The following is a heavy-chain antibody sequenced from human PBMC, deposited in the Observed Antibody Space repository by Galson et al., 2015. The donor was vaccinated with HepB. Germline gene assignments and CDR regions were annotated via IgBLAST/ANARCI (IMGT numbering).Heavy chain of an antibody. J-gene: IGHJ6*03. Sequence: SVKVSCKASGYTFTSYYMHWVRQAPGQGLEWMGIINPSGGSTSYAQKFQGRVTMTRDTSTSTVHMELSSLRSEDTAVYYCARGLEGYCTGGVCSDYYYYMDVWGKGTTVTVSS. CDR2: INPSGGST. CDR3: ARGLEGYCTGGVCSDYYYYMDV. CDR1: GYTFTSYY. V-gene: IGHV1-46*03. D-gene: IGHD2-8*02.